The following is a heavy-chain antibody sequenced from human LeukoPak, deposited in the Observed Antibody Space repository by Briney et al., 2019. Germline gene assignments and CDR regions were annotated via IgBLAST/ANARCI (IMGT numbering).Heavy chain of an antibody. CDR2: IYYSGGT. Sequence: SETLSLTCTVSGGSISSYYWSWIRQPPGKGLEWIGYIYYSGGTNYNPSLKSRVTISVDTSKNQFSLKLSSVTAADTAVYYCARSYPTYYDSSGYYYLGYWGQGTLVTVSS. CDR3: ARSYPTYYDSSGYYYLGY. V-gene: IGHV4-59*08. CDR1: GGSISSYY. D-gene: IGHD3-22*01. J-gene: IGHJ4*02.